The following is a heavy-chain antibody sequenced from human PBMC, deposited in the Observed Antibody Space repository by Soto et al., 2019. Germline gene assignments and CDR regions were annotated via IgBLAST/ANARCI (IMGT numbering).Heavy chain of an antibody. V-gene: IGHV3-21*06. Sequence: PGGSLRLSCAASGFTFTRYSMNWVRQAPGKGLEWVSSISSTTNYIYYGDSMKGRFTISRDNAKNSLYLEMNSLRAEDTAVYYCARESEDLTSNFHCWGQGTIVTFYS. CDR3: ARESEDLTSNFHC. CDR1: GFTFTRYS. J-gene: IGHJ4*02. CDR2: ISSTTNYI.